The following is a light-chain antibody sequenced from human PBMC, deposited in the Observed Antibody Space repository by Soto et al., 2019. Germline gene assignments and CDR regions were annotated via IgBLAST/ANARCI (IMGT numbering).Light chain of an antibody. Sequence: EIVLTQSPATMSLSPGERATLSCRASQSVSSFLACYQQKPGQAPRLLIYDASTRASGIPARFSGSGSGTDFTLSISSLEPEDFAVYYCQQRGNWPNTFGQGTKLEIK. V-gene: IGKV3-11*01. J-gene: IGKJ2*01. CDR3: QQRGNWPNT. CDR2: DAS. CDR1: QSVSSF.